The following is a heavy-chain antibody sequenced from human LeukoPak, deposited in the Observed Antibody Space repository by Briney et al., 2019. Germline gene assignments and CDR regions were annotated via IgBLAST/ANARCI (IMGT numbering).Heavy chain of an antibody. Sequence: SETLSLTCTVSGGSISSYYWSWIRQPPGKGLEWIGYIYYSGSTNYNPSLKSRVTISVDTSKNQFSLKLNSVTAADTAVYYCARCYCSSTSCPIDYWGQGTLVTVSS. CDR3: ARCYCSSTSCPIDY. V-gene: IGHV4-59*01. D-gene: IGHD2-2*01. CDR1: GGSISSYY. J-gene: IGHJ4*02. CDR2: IYYSGST.